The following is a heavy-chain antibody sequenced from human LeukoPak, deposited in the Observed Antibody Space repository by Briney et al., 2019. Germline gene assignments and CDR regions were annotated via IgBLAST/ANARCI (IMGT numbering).Heavy chain of an antibody. CDR3: ASRFWSGYYPGDYYYYMDV. Sequence: ASVKVSCKASGGTFSSYAISWVRQAPGQGLEWMGGIIPIFGTANYAQKFQGRVTITTDESTSTAYMELSSLRSEDTAVYYCASRFWSGYYPGDYYYYMDVWGKGTTVTVSS. CDR1: GGTFSSYA. D-gene: IGHD3-3*01. J-gene: IGHJ6*03. V-gene: IGHV1-69*05. CDR2: IIPIFGTA.